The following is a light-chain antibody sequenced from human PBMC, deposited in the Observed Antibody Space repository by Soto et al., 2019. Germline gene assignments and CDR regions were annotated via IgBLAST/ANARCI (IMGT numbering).Light chain of an antibody. CDR1: QSISSY. V-gene: IGKV1-39*01. J-gene: IGKJ1*01. CDR2: AAS. Sequence: DIQMTQSPSSLSSSVGERVTITCRASQSISSYLTWYQQKPGKAPKLLIYAASSLQSGVPSRFSGSGAGTDFTLTISSLQDADVATYYCQQSYSTPRTFGQGTKVEIK. CDR3: QQSYSTPRT.